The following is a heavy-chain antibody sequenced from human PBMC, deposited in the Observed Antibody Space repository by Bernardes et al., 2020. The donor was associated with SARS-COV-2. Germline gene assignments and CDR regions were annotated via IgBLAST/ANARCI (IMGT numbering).Heavy chain of an antibody. J-gene: IGHJ6*02. Sequence: LSLTCTVSGGSISSYYWSWIRQPPGKGLEWIGYIYYSGSTNYNPSLKSRVTISVDTSKNQFSLKLSSVTAADTAVYYCARDRGYNWNYYYYYGMDVWGQGTTVTVSS. CDR2: IYYSGST. V-gene: IGHV4-59*01. D-gene: IGHD1-20*01. CDR3: ARDRGYNWNYYYYYGMDV. CDR1: GGSISSYY.